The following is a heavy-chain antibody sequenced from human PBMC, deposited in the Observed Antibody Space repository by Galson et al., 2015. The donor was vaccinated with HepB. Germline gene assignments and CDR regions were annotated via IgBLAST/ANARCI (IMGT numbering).Heavy chain of an antibody. J-gene: IGHJ4*02. V-gene: IGHV1-2*02. CDR2: INPNSGAT. CDR3: ARDCGSDCYYLDY. Sequence: SVKVSCKASGYSFSDYFTHWVRQAPGQGLEWMGWINPNSGATNYAQKFQGRVTMTRDTSINTAYMDLSRLTSDDTAVYYCARDCGSDCYYLDYWGQGTLVTVSS. CDR1: GYSFSDYF. D-gene: IGHD2-21*01.